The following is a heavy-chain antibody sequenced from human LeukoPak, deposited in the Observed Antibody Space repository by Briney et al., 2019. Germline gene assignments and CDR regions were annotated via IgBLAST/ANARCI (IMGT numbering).Heavy chain of an antibody. Sequence: ASVKVSCKASGYTFTSYGISWVRQAPGQGLEWMGWINPNSGGTNYAQKLQGRVTMTRDTSISTAYMELSRLRSDDTAVYYCARATGGSCGSTSCYVPGINNIRFDPWGQGTLVTVSS. J-gene: IGHJ5*02. CDR3: ARATGGSCGSTSCYVPGINNIRFDP. D-gene: IGHD2-2*01. CDR2: INPNSGGT. V-gene: IGHV1-2*02. CDR1: GYTFTSYG.